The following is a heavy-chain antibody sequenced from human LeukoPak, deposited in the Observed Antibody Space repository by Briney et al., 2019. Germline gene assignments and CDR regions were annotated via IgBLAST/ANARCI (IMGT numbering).Heavy chain of an antibody. CDR1: GYTFTSYG. Sequence: ASVKVSCKASGYTFTSYGISWVRQAPGQGLEWMGWISAYNGNTNYAQKLQGRVTMTTDTSTSTAYMELSSLRSEDTAVYYCATDRSRGSRFLEWCFDYWGQGTLVTVSS. D-gene: IGHD3-3*01. CDR2: ISAYNGNT. V-gene: IGHV1-18*01. CDR3: ATDRSRGSRFLEWCFDY. J-gene: IGHJ4*02.